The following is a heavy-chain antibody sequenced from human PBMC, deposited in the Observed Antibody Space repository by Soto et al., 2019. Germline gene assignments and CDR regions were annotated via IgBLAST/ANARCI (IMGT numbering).Heavy chain of an antibody. Sequence: SETLSLTCTVSGVSISSYYWSWILQPPGKGLEWIGYIYYSGSTNYNPSLKSRVTISVDTSKNQFSLKLSSVTAADTAVYYCARVLGGDYYYYYYMDVWGKGTTVTVSS. J-gene: IGHJ6*03. CDR2: IYYSGST. V-gene: IGHV4-59*01. CDR3: ARVLGGDYYYYYYMDV. CDR1: GVSISSYY.